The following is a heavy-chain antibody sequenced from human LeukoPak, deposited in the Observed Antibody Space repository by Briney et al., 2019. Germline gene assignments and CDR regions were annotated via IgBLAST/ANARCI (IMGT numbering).Heavy chain of an antibody. Sequence: PGRSLRLSCAASGFTFSSYGMHWVRQAPGKGLEWVAVISYDGSNKYYADSVKGRFTISRDNSKNTLYLQMNSLRAEDTAVHYCAKDQRYSSGWYDWGQGTLVTVSS. J-gene: IGHJ4*02. CDR2: ISYDGSNK. V-gene: IGHV3-30*18. CDR1: GFTFSSYG. D-gene: IGHD6-19*01. CDR3: AKDQRYSSGWYD.